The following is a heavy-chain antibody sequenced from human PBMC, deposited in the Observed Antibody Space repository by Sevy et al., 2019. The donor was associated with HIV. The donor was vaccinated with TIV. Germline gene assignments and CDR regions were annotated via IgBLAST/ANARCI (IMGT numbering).Heavy chain of an antibody. CDR3: AKGGVVAAAGRREWFDP. J-gene: IGHJ5*02. CDR1: GFTFSSYA. CDR2: ISGSGGST. Sequence: GGSLRLSCAASGFTFSSYAMSWVRQAPGKGLEWASAISGSGGSTYYADSVKGRFTISRDNSKNTLYLQMNSLRAEDTAVYYCAKGGVVAAAGRREWFDPWGQGTLVTVSS. V-gene: IGHV3-23*01. D-gene: IGHD6-13*01.